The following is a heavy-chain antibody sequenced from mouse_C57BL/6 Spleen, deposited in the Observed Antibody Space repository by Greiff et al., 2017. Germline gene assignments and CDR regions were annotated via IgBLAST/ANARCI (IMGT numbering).Heavy chain of an antibody. Sequence: EVKLVESGPGLVKPSQSLSLTCSVTGYSITSGYYWNWIRQFPGNKLEWMGYISYDGSNNYNPSLKNRISITRDTSKNQFFLKLNSVTTEDTATYYCARGGIYDGYPFDYWGQGTTLTVSS. CDR3: ARGGIYDGYPFDY. J-gene: IGHJ2*01. CDR2: ISYDGSN. CDR1: GYSITSGYY. D-gene: IGHD2-3*01. V-gene: IGHV3-6*01.